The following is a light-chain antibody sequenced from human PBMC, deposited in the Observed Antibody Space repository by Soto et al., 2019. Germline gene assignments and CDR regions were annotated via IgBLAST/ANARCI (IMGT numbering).Light chain of an antibody. V-gene: IGLV2-14*01. Sequence: QSALTQPASVSGSPGQSITISCTGTSSDVAAYDYVSWYQQHPGQAPKLIIYEVANRPSGVSSRFSGSKSGSTASLTIFGLQPEDEAHYYCSSYTIESSVVFGGGTKLTVL. CDR1: SSDVAAYDY. CDR3: SSYTIESSVV. J-gene: IGLJ2*01. CDR2: EVA.